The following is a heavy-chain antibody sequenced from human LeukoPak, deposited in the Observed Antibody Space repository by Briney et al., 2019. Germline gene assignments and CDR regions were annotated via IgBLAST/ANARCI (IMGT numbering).Heavy chain of an antibody. CDR1: GYTFTDQW. J-gene: IGHJ4*02. Sequence: GESLKISFKPPGYTFTDQWIGWVRQKSGSGLEWMGIIYPRDSDTRYSPSFQGHVSISADTSINTAYLQWSRLEASDTAIYYCARHSDVIGAIWGQGTLVTVSS. D-gene: IGHD3-10*01. CDR2: IYPRDSDT. CDR3: ARHSDVIGAI. V-gene: IGHV5-51*01.